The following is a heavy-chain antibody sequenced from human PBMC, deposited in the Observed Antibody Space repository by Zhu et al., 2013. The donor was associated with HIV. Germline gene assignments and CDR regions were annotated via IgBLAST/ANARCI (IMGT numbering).Heavy chain of an antibody. CDR1: GYTFTSYA. V-gene: IGHV1-3*01. CDR2: INAGNGNT. D-gene: IGHD3-22*01. J-gene: IGHJ6*02. Sequence: QVQLVQSGAEVKKPGASVKVSCKASGYTFTSYAMHWVRQAPGQRLEWMGWINAGNGNTKYSQKFQGRVTITRDTSASTAYMELSSLRSEDTAVYYCAAAHYYDSSGTNPHYYYYGMDVWGQGTTVTVSS. CDR3: AAAHYYDSSGTNPHYYYYGMDV.